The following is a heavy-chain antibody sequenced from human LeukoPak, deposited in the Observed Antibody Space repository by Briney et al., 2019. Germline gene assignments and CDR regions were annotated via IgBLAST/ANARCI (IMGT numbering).Heavy chain of an antibody. Sequence: SETLSLTCTVSGGSISGSSYYWGWIRQPPGKGLEWIGSIYYSGSTYYNPSLKSRVTISVDTSKNQFSLKLSSVTAADTAVYYCARPYYYGSGSWADWGQGTLVTVSS. J-gene: IGHJ4*02. V-gene: IGHV4-39*01. CDR1: GGSISGSSYY. CDR3: ARPYYYGSGSWAD. D-gene: IGHD3-10*01. CDR2: IYYSGST.